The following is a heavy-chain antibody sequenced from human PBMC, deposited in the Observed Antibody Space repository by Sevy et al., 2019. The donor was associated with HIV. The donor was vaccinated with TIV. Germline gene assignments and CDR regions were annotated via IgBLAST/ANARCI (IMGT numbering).Heavy chain of an antibody. CDR1: GYTFSVYD. Sequence: ASVKVSCKASGYTFSVYDINWVRQVTGQGLEWMGWLNPSRSNTGYAENFQGRVTFTMEISTSTGYMEMSSRRSEDTAVYYCARAAAGAYDAFDIWGQGTLVTVSS. J-gene: IGHJ3*02. CDR2: LNPSRSNT. V-gene: IGHV1-8*03. CDR3: ARAAAGAYDAFDI. D-gene: IGHD6-13*01.